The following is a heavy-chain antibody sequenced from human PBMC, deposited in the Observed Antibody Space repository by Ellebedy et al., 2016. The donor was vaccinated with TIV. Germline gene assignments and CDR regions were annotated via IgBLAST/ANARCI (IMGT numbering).Heavy chain of an antibody. CDR2: ISGSGANT. CDR1: GFTFSSYA. CDR3: TRDGGRAYAMDV. J-gene: IGHJ6*02. V-gene: IGHV3-23*01. Sequence: GESLKISXAASGFTFSSYAMSWVRQAPGKGLQWVSAISGSGANTYYADSVKGRFTISKDTSKNTLGLQMNSLRDEDTAVYYCTRDGGRAYAMDVWGQGTTVIVSS. D-gene: IGHD3-16*01.